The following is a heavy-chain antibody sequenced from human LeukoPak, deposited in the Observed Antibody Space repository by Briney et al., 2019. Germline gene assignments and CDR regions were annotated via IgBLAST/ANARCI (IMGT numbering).Heavy chain of an antibody. D-gene: IGHD1-14*01. CDR1: GGSFSGYY. Sequence: SETLSLTCAVCGGSFSGYYWSWIRQPPGKGLEWIGEINHSGSTNYNPSLKSRVTISVDTSKNQFSLKLSSVTAADTAVYYCAILAPEPLDYWGQGTLVTVSS. V-gene: IGHV4-34*01. CDR3: AILAPEPLDY. J-gene: IGHJ4*02. CDR2: INHSGST.